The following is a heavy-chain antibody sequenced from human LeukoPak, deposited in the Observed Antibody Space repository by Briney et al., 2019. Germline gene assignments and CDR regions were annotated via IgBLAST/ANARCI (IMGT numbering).Heavy chain of an antibody. CDR1: GYTFTSFD. CDR2: MNPNSGNT. V-gene: IGHV1-8*02. CDR3: ARPYQRRIAAAAQGY. J-gene: IGHJ4*02. Sequence: GASVKVSCKTSGYTFTSFDINWVRQATGQGLEWMGWMNPNSGNTGYAQKFQGRVTMTRNTSISTAYMELSSLRSEDTAVYYCARPYQRRIAAAAQGYWGQGTLVTVSS. D-gene: IGHD6-13*01.